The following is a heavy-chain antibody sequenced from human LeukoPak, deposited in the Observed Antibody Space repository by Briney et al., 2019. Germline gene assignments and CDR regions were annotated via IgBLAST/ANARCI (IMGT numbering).Heavy chain of an antibody. Sequence: EASVKVSCKASGYTFTSCDINWVRQATGQGLEWMGWMNPNSGNTGYAQKFQGRVTMTRNTSISTAYMELSSLRSEDTAVYYCARVAGDSRGYVDYWGQGTLVTVSS. V-gene: IGHV1-8*01. D-gene: IGHD3-22*01. CDR3: ARVAGDSRGYVDY. CDR1: GYTFTSCD. CDR2: MNPNSGNT. J-gene: IGHJ4*02.